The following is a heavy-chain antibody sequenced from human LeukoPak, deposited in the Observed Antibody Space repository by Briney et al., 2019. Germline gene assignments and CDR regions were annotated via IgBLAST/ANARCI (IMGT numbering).Heavy chain of an antibody. J-gene: IGHJ4*02. Sequence: PAASLLLSSLASGVTFSSNCIHWCRQAPGKGLEWVAVISSDGKTEIYADSVRGRFTISRDNSKGTHYLQMNSLRSEDTAVYYCAKAQPALISRSFDCWGQGALVTVSS. CDR2: ISSDGKTE. CDR1: GVTFSSNC. CDR3: AKAQPALISRSFDC. D-gene: IGHD3-10*01. V-gene: IGHV3-30*18.